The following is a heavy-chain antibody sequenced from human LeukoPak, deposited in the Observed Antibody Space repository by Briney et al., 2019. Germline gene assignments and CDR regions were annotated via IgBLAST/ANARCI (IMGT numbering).Heavy chain of an antibody. CDR3: VRLGSGWSMDY. CDR2: IWYDGSDK. CDR1: GFTFSSYG. Sequence: PGGSLRLSCVATGFTFSSYGMHWVRQAPGKGLEWVAVIWYDGSDKYYAESVKGRFTISRDNSKNTLYLQMNSLRGDDTAVYYCVRLGSGWSMDYWGQGTLVTVSS. V-gene: IGHV3-33*01. J-gene: IGHJ4*02. D-gene: IGHD6-19*01.